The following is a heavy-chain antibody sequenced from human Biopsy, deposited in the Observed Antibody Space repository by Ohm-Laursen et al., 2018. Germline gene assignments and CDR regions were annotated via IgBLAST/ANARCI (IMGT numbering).Heavy chain of an antibody. Sequence: TLSLTCSVSGGSINSGGHFWGWVRQSPGKGLEWIGYIYDNGDNYYNPSLMSLVSISTDTSKNQVSLRLNSVTAADTAVYYCARDRPSVPTYAVYWGQGTLVTVSS. D-gene: IGHD2-8*01. V-gene: IGHV4-31*01. J-gene: IGHJ4*02. CDR1: GGSINSGGHF. CDR2: IYDNGDN. CDR3: ARDRPSVPTYAVY.